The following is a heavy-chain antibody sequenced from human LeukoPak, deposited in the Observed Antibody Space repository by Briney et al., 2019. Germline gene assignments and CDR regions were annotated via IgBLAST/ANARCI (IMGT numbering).Heavy chain of an antibody. V-gene: IGHV1-2*02. CDR1: GYTFTGYY. J-gene: IGHJ5*02. D-gene: IGHD6-19*01. CDR3: ARDPSYSSGWYGLDP. CDR2: INPNSGGT. Sequence: ASVKVSCKAFGYTFTGYYMHWVRQAPGQGLEWIGWINPNSGGTNYAQKFQGRVTMTRDTSISTAYMELSSLRSDDTAVYYCARDPSYSSGWYGLDPWGQGTLVTVSS.